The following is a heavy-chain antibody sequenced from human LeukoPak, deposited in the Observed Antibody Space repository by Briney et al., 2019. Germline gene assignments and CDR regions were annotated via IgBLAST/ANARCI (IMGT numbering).Heavy chain of an antibody. J-gene: IGHJ6*02. CDR1: GFIFIDYW. CDR2: INPDGTAT. V-gene: IGHV3-74*01. CDR3: ARSLPGLDV. Sequence: GGSLRLSCEISGFIFIDYWMHWVRQVPGKGPVWVSRINPDGTATNYADSVKGRFIISRDNAKNTLYLQMNSLRGEDTAMYYCARSLPGLDVWGQGTTVTVSS.